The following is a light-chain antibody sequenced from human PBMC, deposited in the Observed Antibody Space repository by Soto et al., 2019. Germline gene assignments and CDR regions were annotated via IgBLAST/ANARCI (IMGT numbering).Light chain of an antibody. Sequence: QSALTQPASVSGSPGQSITISCTGTSSYVGSYNLVSWYQQHPGKAPKLIIYEVSKPPSGVSNRFAASKYGNTASLTISGLQAEYEADYYCCSYAGSSPHSVSGTGTKVTVL. CDR1: SSYVGSYNL. V-gene: IGLV2-23*02. CDR2: EVS. CDR3: CSYAGSSPHSV. J-gene: IGLJ1*01.